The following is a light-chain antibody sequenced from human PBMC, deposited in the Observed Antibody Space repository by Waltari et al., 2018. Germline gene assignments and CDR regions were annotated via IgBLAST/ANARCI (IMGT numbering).Light chain of an antibody. V-gene: IGLV2-14*03. CDR1: SSAVAGSDF. CDR3: TSHTSSYTYV. CDR2: DVL. J-gene: IGLJ1*01. Sequence: QSALTHPASASASPGQSITISCTCTSSAVAGSDFVSWYQQHPGKAPKLMIYDVLYRPSGVSDRFFGSKSGNTASLTISGLQAADEADYYCTSHTSSYTYVFGTGTKVTVL.